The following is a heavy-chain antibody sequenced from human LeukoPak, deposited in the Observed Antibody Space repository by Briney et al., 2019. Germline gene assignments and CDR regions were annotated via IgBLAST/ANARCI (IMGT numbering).Heavy chain of an antibody. D-gene: IGHD6-19*01. CDR1: GGSFSGYY. CDR2: INHSGST. J-gene: IGHJ4*02. V-gene: IGHV4-34*01. CDR3: ARDNEQWLVRGSYYFDY. Sequence: SETLSLTCAVYGGSFSGYYWSWIRQPPGKGLEWIGEINHSGSTNYNPSLKSRVTISVDTSKNQFSLKLSSVTAADTAVYYCARDNEQWLVRGSYYFDYWGQGTLVTVSS.